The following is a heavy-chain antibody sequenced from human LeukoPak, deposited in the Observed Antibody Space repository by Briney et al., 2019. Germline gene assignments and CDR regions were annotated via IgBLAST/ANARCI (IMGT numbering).Heavy chain of an antibody. Sequence: PGGSLRLSCAASGFSFSSYWMTWVRQAPGKGLEWVANIKQDASEEHYVDSVKGRFTISRDNAKSSLYLQLNSLRVEDTALYFCASTASLSYWGQGTLVTVS. CDR2: IKQDASEE. D-gene: IGHD6-6*01. J-gene: IGHJ4*02. V-gene: IGHV3-7*01. CDR3: ASTASLSY. CDR1: GFSFSSYW.